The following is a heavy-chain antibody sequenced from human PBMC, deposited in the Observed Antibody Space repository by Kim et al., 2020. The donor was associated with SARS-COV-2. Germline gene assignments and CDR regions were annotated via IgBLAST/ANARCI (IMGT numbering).Heavy chain of an antibody. Sequence: GGSLRLSCAASGFTFSSYWMHWVRQAPGKGLVWVSRINSDGSSTSYADSVKGRFTISRDNAKNTLYLQMNSLRAEDTAVYYCARDPRSVMIVVASDAFDIWGQGTMVTVSS. CDR1: GFTFSSYW. CDR3: ARDPRSVMIVVASDAFDI. D-gene: IGHD3-22*01. V-gene: IGHV3-74*01. CDR2: INSDGSST. J-gene: IGHJ3*02.